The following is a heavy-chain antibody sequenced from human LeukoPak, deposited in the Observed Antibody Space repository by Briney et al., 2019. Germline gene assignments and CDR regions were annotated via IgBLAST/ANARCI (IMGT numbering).Heavy chain of an antibody. Sequence: GGSLRLSCAASGFTFSSYSMNWVRQAPGKGLEWVSSISSSSSYIYYADSVKGRFTISRDNAKNSLYLQMNSLRAEDTAVYYCAREWLYYYDSSGYYYGSEYFQHWCQGTLVTVSS. CDR3: AREWLYYYDSSGYYYGSEYFQH. CDR2: ISSSSSYI. V-gene: IGHV3-21*01. CDR1: GFTFSSYS. J-gene: IGHJ1*01. D-gene: IGHD3-22*01.